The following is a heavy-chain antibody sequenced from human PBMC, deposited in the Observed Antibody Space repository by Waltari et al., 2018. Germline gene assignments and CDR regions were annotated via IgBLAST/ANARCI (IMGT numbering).Heavy chain of an antibody. D-gene: IGHD3-9*01. CDR1: GFTFRSFS. Sequence: EVQLVESGGGLVKPGGSLRLSCAASGFTFRSFSMNWVRQAPGKGLEWISYIRRYGTTIYDADSVKGRFTISRDNAKNSVYLQMNSLRAEDTAVYYCARDQYFSRSYYGMDVWGQGTTVTVS. CDR2: IRRYGTTI. J-gene: IGHJ6*02. CDR3: ARDQYFSRSYYGMDV. V-gene: IGHV3-48*01.